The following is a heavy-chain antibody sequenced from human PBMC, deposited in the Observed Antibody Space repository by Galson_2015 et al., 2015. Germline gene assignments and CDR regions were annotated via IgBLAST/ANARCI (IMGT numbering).Heavy chain of an antibody. J-gene: IGHJ6*03. Sequence: SLRLSCAASGFTFNSYAMSWVRQAPGKGLEWVSGISGTGGSRWYADSVKGRFTISRDTSKNTLYLQMNSLRAEDTAVYFCAKEAYFYGSGSYFLDYCYYYYIDVWGTGTTVTVSS. D-gene: IGHD3-10*01. V-gene: IGHV3-23*01. CDR1: GFTFNSYA. CDR3: AKEAYFYGSGSYFLDYCYYYYIDV. CDR2: ISGTGGSR.